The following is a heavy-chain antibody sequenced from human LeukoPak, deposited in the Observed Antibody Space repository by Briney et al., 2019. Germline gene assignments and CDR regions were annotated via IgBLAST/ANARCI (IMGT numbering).Heavy chain of an antibody. V-gene: IGHV3-33*06. CDR1: GFTFSSYG. CDR3: AKPAAALSSSPDDY. J-gene: IGHJ4*02. CDR2: IWYDGSNK. D-gene: IGHD6-13*01. Sequence: PGRSLRLSCAASGFTFSSYGMHWVRQAPGKGLEWVAVIWYDGSNKYYADSVKGRFTISRDNSKNTLYLQMNSLRAEDTAVYYCAKPAAALSSSPDDYWGQGTLVTVSS.